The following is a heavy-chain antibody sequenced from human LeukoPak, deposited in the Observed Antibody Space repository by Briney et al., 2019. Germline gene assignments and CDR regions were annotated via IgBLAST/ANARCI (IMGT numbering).Heavy chain of an antibody. J-gene: IGHJ4*02. CDR3: ARNSGSYLGTFEA. Sequence: KPSETLSLSCTVSGGSISTSSYYWGWIRQPPAKGLEWIGTIHYSGRTYYNPSLKSRVTTSVDTSKNQFSLKMSSVTAADTAMEYCARNSGSYLGTFEARGQGTLVTVSS. V-gene: IGHV4-39*01. D-gene: IGHD1-26*01. CDR1: GGSISTSSYY. CDR2: IHYSGRT.